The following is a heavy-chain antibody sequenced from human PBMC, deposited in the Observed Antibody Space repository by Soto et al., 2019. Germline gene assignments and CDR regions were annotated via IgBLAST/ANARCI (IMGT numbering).Heavy chain of an antibody. V-gene: IGHV4-59*01. Sequence: TSETLSLTCTVSGGSISSYYWSWIRQPPGKGLEWIGYIYYSGSTNYNPSLKSRVTISVDTSKNQFSLKLSSVTAADTAVYYCARSDIVVVPAARFHYYYMDVWGKGTTVTVSS. CDR3: ARSDIVVVPAARFHYYYMDV. CDR2: IYYSGST. J-gene: IGHJ6*03. CDR1: GGSISSYY. D-gene: IGHD2-2*01.